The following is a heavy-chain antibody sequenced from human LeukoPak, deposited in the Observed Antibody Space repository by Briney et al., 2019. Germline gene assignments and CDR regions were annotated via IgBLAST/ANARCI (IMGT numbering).Heavy chain of an antibody. V-gene: IGHV1-2*06. D-gene: IGHD1-26*01. CDR3: ARSKAWELPNAFDI. CDR1: GYTSTGYY. CDR2: INPNSGGT. J-gene: IGHJ3*02. Sequence: GASVKVSCKASGYTSTGYYMHWVRQAPGQGLEWMGRINPNSGGTNYAQKFQGRVTMTRDTSISTAYMELSRLRSDDTAVYYCARSKAWELPNAFDIWGQGTMVTVSS.